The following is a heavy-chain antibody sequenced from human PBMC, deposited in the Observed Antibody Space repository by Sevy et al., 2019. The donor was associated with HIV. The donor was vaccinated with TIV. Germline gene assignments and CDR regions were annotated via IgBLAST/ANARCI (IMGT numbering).Heavy chain of an antibody. CDR3: ARGGGYLTPYNNQSKYRNPYYYYYKDV. Sequence: SETLSLTCTVSGGSISSYYWSWIRQPPGKGLEWIGYIYYSGSTNYNPSLKSRVTISVDTSKNQFSLKLSSVTAADTAVYYCARGGGYLTPYNNQSKYRNPYYYYYKDVWGKGTTVTVSS. D-gene: IGHD3-10*01. CDR1: GGSISSYY. J-gene: IGHJ6*03. V-gene: IGHV4-59*01. CDR2: IYYSGST.